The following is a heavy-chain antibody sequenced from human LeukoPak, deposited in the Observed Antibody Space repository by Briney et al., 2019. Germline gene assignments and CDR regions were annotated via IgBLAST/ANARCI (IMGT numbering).Heavy chain of an antibody. CDR3: ARDAVGARAFDV. D-gene: IGHD1-26*01. Sequence: ASVKVSCKASDYTFTDYGIHWVRQAPGQGLEWMSWGSTFNGHRLYGQRFQGRVTMTTDPSTTTVYMELTSLTSDDTALYYCARDAVGARAFDVWGQGTMVTVSS. CDR2: GSTFNGHR. V-gene: IGHV1-18*01. CDR1: DYTFTDYG. J-gene: IGHJ3*01.